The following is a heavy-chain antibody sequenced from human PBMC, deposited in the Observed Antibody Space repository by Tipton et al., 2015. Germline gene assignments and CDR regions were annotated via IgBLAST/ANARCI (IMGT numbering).Heavy chain of an antibody. CDR2: ISGSSSYI. J-gene: IGHJ4*02. CDR3: ARGPGGYSYATGALDY. Sequence: GSLRLSCAASGFTFSDYSINWVRQAPGKGLEWVASISGSSSYIFYTDSVRGRFTISRDNAKNSLYLQMNSLRAEDTAVYFCARGPGGYSYATGALDYWGQGTLVTVSS. CDR1: GFTFSDYS. D-gene: IGHD5-18*01. V-gene: IGHV3-21*01.